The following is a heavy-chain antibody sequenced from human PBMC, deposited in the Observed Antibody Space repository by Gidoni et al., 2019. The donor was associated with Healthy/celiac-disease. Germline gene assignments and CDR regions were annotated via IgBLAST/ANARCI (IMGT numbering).Heavy chain of an antibody. J-gene: IGHJ4*02. D-gene: IGHD3-22*01. Sequence: QVQLQESGPGLVKPSETLSLTCTVSGGSISSYYWSWIRQPPGKGLEWIGYIYYSGSTNYNPSLKSRVTISVDTSKNQFSLKLSSVTAADTAVYYCARAGSSGYYYVGYFDYWGQGTLVTVSS. CDR3: ARAGSSGYYYVGYFDY. CDR1: GGSISSYY. CDR2: IYYSGST. V-gene: IGHV4-59*01.